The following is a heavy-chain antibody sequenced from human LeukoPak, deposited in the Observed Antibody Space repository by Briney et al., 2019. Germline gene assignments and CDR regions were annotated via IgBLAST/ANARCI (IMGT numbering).Heavy chain of an antibody. CDR3: ARDYHYYDSSGYFI. V-gene: IGHV3-30-3*01. CDR1: GFTFSSYA. J-gene: IGHJ4*02. Sequence: GRSLRLSCAASGFTFSSYAMHWVRQAPGKGLEWVAVISYDGSNKYYADSVKGRFTISRDNSKNTLYPQMNSLRAEDTAVYYCARDYHYYDSSGYFIWGQGTLVTVSS. D-gene: IGHD3-22*01. CDR2: ISYDGSNK.